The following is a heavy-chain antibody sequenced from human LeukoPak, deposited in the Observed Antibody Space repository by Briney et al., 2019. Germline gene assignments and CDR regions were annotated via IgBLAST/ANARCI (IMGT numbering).Heavy chain of an antibody. D-gene: IGHD3-22*01. J-gene: IGHJ4*02. CDR1: GFTSSSYA. V-gene: IGHV3-30-3*01. CDR2: ISYDGSNK. Sequence: PGRSLRLSCAASGFTSSSYAMHWVRQAPGKGLEWVAVISYDGSNKYYADSVKGRFTISRDNSKNTLYLQMNSLRAEDTAVYYCARGDYDLPFFDYWGQGTLVTVSS. CDR3: ARGDYDLPFFDY.